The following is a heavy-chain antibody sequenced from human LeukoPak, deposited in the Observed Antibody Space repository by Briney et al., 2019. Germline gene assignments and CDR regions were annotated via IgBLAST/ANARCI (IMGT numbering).Heavy chain of an antibody. D-gene: IGHD5-18*01. CDR1: GFTFSTYW. CDR2: IKPDGSEK. CDR3: ARDPIQPPP. J-gene: IGHJ5*02. Sequence: GGSLRLSCAASGFTFSTYWMTWVRQAPGKGLEWVANIKPDGSEKYYVDSVKGRFTISRDNAKNSLYLQMNSLRAEDTAVYSCARDPIQPPPWGQGTLVTVSS. V-gene: IGHV3-7*01.